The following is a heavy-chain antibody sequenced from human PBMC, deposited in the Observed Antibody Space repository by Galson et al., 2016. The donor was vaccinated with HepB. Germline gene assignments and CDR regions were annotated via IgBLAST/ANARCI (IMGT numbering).Heavy chain of an antibody. J-gene: IGHJ4*02. CDR1: DHTFEDYA. D-gene: IGHD3-16*01. CDR2: ISWDSGNI. Sequence: SLRLSCATSDHTFEDYAMHWVRQVPGKGLEWVSGISWDSGNIGFGDSVKGRFVISRDNAEKSLYLQMRGLRTEDTAVYFCARASLIGEIFDSWGRGTLVTVS. CDR3: ARASLIGEIFDS. V-gene: IGHV3-9*01.